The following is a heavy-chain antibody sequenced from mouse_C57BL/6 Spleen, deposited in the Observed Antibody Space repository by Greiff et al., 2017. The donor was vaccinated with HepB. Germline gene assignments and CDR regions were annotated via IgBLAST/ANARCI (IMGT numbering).Heavy chain of an antibody. CDR3: AVITGSNY. D-gene: IGHD4-1*01. V-gene: IGHV3-6*01. Sequence: EVQLQESGPGLVKPSQSLSLTCSVTGYSITSGYYWNWIRQFPGNKLEWMGYISYDGSNNYNPSLKNRISITRDTSKNQFFLKLNSVTTEDTATYYCAVITGSNYWGQGTTLTVSS. J-gene: IGHJ2*01. CDR1: GYSITSGYY. CDR2: ISYDGSN.